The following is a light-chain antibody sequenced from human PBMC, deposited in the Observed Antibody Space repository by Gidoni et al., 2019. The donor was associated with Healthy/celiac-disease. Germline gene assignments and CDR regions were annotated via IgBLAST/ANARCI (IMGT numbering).Light chain of an antibody. V-gene: IGLV2-14*01. CDR2: EVS. CDR1: SSDVGGYNY. Sequence: QSALTQPASVSGSPGQSITISCTGTSSDVGGYNYVSWYQQHPGKAPKLMIYEVSNRPSGVSNRFSGLQAEDEADYYCSSYTSSSTLLYVFGTGTKVTVL. CDR3: SSYTSSSTLLYV. J-gene: IGLJ1*01.